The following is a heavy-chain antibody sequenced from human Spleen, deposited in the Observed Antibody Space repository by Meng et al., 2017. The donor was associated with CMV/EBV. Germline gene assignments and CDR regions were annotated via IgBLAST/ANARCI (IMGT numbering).Heavy chain of an antibody. V-gene: IGHV1-18*01. CDR2: ISAYNGNT. CDR1: GYTFTSYG. Sequence: ASVKVSCKASGYTFTSYGISWVRQAPGQGLEWMGWISAYNGNTNYAQKLQGRVTITTDESMTTAYMELSFLRSEDTAVYFCARDPNYFNWFDPWGQGTLVTVSS. CDR3: ARDPNYFNWFDP. J-gene: IGHJ5*02. D-gene: IGHD1-7*01.